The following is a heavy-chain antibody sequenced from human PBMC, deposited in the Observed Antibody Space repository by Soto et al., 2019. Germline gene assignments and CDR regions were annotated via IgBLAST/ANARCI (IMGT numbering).Heavy chain of an antibody. CDR1: GGSVSSYF. J-gene: IGHJ3*02. CDR3: ARLGGITMVGGVLTAFDI. Sequence: SETLSLTCSVSGGSVSSYFWSWVRQPPGKGLEWIAYLYYSGSTNYNPFLKSRVTISVDASKNQFSLKLRSVTAADTAVYYCARLGGITMVGGVLTAFDIWGQGTMVT. V-gene: IGHV4-59*08. CDR2: LYYSGST. D-gene: IGHD3-10*01.